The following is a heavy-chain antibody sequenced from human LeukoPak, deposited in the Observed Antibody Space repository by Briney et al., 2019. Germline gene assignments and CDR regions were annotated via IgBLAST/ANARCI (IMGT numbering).Heavy chain of an antibody. CDR3: ARGRRELKRRAFDI. D-gene: IGHD1-26*01. Sequence: SETLSLTCAVYGGSFSGYYWSWIRQPPGKGLEWIGEINHSGSTNYNPSLKSRVTISVDTSRNQFSLKLSSVTAADTAVYYCARGRRELKRRAFDIWGQGTMVTVSS. CDR2: INHSGST. CDR1: GGSFSGYY. J-gene: IGHJ3*02. V-gene: IGHV4-34*01.